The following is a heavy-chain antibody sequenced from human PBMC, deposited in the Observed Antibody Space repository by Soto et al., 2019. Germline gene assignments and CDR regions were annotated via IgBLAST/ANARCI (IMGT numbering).Heavy chain of an antibody. J-gene: IGHJ5*02. CDR1: GGSFSGYY. CDR2: INHSGST. V-gene: IGHV4-34*01. CDR3: ARVGHSRSSVWFDP. Sequence: SETLSLTCAVYGGSFSGYYWSWIRQPPGKGLEWIGEINHSGSTNYNPSLKSRVTISVDKSKNQFSLKLSSVTAADTAVYYCARVGHSRSSVWFDPWGQGTLVTVSS. D-gene: IGHD6-6*01.